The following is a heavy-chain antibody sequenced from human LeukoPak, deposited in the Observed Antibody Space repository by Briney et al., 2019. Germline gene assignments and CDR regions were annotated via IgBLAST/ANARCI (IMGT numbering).Heavy chain of an antibody. D-gene: IGHD1-26*01. CDR2: IYYSGST. CDR3: ARQYSGSYVSYAFDI. CDR1: GGSISSYY. V-gene: IGHV4-59*05. Sequence: PSETLSLTCTVSGGSISSYYWSWIRQPPGKGLEWIGSIYYSGSTYYNPSLKSRVTISVDTSKNQFSLKLSSVTAADTAVYYCARQYSGSYVSYAFDIWGQGTMVTVSS. J-gene: IGHJ3*02.